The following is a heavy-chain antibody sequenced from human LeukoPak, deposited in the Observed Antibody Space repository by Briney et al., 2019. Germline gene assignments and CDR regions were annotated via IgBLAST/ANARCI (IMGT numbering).Heavy chain of an antibody. D-gene: IGHD6-19*01. CDR1: GYTFTSYD. CDR3: ARVDSSGWYRDAFDI. J-gene: IGHJ3*02. CDR2: MNPNSGNT. Sequence: GASVTVSCKASGYTFTSYDINWVRQATGQGLEWMGWMNPNSGNTGYAQKVQGRVTMTRNTSISTAYMELSSLRSEDTAVYYCARVDSSGWYRDAFDIWGQGTMVTVSS. V-gene: IGHV1-8*01.